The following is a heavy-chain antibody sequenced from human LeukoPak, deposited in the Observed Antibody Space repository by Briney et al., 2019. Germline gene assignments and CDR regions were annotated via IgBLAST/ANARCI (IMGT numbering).Heavy chain of an antibody. CDR1: GASIRNTSIFY. Sequence: SETLSLPCSVSGASIRNTSIFYWSWIRPPPGKGLEWIGSIYYSGHTYYNPSLNSRVTISVDTSRNLFSLRMTSVPATDTAIYYCAASTVVAGPFDSWGQGALVTVSS. D-gene: IGHD6-19*01. J-gene: IGHJ4*02. CDR3: AASTVVAGPFDS. CDR2: IYYSGHT. V-gene: IGHV4-39*02.